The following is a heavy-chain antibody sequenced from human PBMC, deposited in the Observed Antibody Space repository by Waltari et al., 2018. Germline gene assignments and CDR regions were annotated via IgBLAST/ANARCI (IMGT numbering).Heavy chain of an antibody. CDR1: GSTFTTLP. CDR2: IIPIFGTA. V-gene: IGHV1-69*01. D-gene: IGHD3-22*01. J-gene: IGHJ2*01. CDR3: AREGSYDTSGSSASDWYFDL. Sequence: VQLVQSGAEVKKPGSSVKVSCPASGSTFTTLPLSWVRQAPGQGLEWMGGIIPIFGTATYAQQFQGRVTISADGFTSTFYMELSNLKSEDTAVYYCAREGSYDTSGSSASDWYFDLWGHGTLVTVSS.